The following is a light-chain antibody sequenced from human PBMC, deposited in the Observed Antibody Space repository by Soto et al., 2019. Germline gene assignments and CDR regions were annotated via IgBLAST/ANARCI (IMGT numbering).Light chain of an antibody. CDR2: EAS. CDR3: QQRSNWLFT. V-gene: IGKV3-11*01. CDR1: QSVSSY. J-gene: IGKJ3*01. Sequence: EIVLTQSPATLSLSPGERATLSCRASQSVSSYLAWYQQKPGQAPRLLIYEASNRATGIPARFSGSGSGTVFTLTISSLEPGDFAVYYCQQRSNWLFTFGPGTKVDIK.